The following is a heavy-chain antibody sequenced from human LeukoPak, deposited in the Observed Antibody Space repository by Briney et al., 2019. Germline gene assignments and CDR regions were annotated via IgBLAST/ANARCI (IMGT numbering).Heavy chain of an antibody. CDR2: ISGSGDST. CDR3: AELGITMIGGV. CDR1: GGSISSSSDY. Sequence: ETLSLTCTVSGGSISSSSDYWGWIRQAPGKGLEWVSAISGSGDSTYYADSVKGRFTISRDNAKNSLYLQMNSLRAEDTAVYYCAELGITMIGGVWGKGTTVTISS. J-gene: IGHJ6*04. D-gene: IGHD3-10*02. V-gene: IGHV3-23*01.